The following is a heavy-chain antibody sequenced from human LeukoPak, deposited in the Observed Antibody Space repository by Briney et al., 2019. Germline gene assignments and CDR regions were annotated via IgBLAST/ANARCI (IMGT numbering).Heavy chain of an antibody. CDR2: MKPNTGAT. D-gene: IGHD2-8*01. Sequence: ASVKVSCKASGYTFSNYDINWVRQAPGQGLAWVGWMKPNTGATGYAAKFQGRVTMTREISTSTAYMELSSLTSEDTAVYFCARTYCENCPNPNWFDPWGQGTLVTVSS. J-gene: IGHJ5*02. V-gene: IGHV1-8*01. CDR1: GYTFSNYD. CDR3: ARTYCENCPNPNWFDP.